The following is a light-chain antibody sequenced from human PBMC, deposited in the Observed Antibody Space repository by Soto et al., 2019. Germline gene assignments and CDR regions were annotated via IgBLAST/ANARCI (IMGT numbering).Light chain of an antibody. CDR1: QSVSSSS. Sequence: EIVLTQSPATLSLSPGERATLSCGASQSVSSSSLAWYQQKPGLAPRLLIYDASNRATGIPDRCSGSGSETDFTLTIRRLEPEDLAVYYCHQYGSSPWTFGQGTNVE. CDR2: DAS. CDR3: HQYGSSPWT. V-gene: IGKV3D-20*01. J-gene: IGKJ1*01.